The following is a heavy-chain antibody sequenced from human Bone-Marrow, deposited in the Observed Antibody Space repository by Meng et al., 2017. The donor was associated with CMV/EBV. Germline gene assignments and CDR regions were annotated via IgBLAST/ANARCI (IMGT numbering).Heavy chain of an antibody. CDR2: IYYSGST. CDR3: ARRGYSYGDGMDV. J-gene: IGHJ6*02. CDR1: GGSISSSSYY. Sequence: SETLSLTCTVSGGSISSSSYYWGWIRQPPGKGLEWIGSIYYSGSTYYNPSLKSRVTISVDTSKNQFSLKLSSVTAADTAVYYCARRGYSYGDGMDVWGQGTTVTVSS. V-gene: IGHV4-39*07. D-gene: IGHD5-18*01.